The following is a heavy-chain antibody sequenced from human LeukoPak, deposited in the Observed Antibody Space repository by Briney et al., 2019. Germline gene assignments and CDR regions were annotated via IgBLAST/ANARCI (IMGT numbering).Heavy chain of an antibody. CDR2: IIPIFGTA. J-gene: IGHJ5*02. V-gene: IGHV1-69*05. CDR1: GGTFSSYA. D-gene: IGHD6-13*01. Sequence: ASVKVSCKASGGTFSSYAISWVRQAPRQGLEWMGRIIPIFGTANYAQKFQGRVTITTDESKNTAYLELSSLRSEETAVYYCARDSGSIWWEVVPWGQGTLVTVSS. CDR3: ARDSGSIWWEVVP.